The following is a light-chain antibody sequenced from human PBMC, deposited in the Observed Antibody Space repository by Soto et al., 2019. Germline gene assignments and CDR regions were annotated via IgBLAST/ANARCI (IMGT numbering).Light chain of an antibody. CDR1: QNLFSSSNNKHY. Sequence: IVMTQSPDSLAVSLGERATINCKSSQNLFSSSNNKHYLAWYQQKPGKAPKLLIYWASSREPGVPERFSGSGSATDFTLTISNLQAEDVAVYYCQQYFSPPRYTFGQGTKLEIK. CDR2: WAS. CDR3: QQYFSPPRYT. V-gene: IGKV4-1*01. J-gene: IGKJ2*01.